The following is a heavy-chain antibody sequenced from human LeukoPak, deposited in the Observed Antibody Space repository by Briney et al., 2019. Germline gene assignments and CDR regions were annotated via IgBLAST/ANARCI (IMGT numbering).Heavy chain of an antibody. CDR2: INHSGST. CDR3: ARDAGLRYFGFGPYYFDY. D-gene: IGHD3-9*01. Sequence: SETLSLTCAVSGGSFSGYYWSWIRQPPGKGLEWIGEINHSGSTKYNPSLKSRVTISVDTSKNQFSLKLSSVTAADTAVYYCARDAGLRYFGFGPYYFDYWGQGTLVTVSS. V-gene: IGHV4-34*01. CDR1: GGSFSGYY. J-gene: IGHJ4*02.